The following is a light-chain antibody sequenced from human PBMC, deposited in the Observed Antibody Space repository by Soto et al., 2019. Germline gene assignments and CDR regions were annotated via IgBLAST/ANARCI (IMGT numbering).Light chain of an antibody. J-gene: IGKJ4*01. Sequence: EIVLTQSPATLSLSPGERGTLSCRASQSVGTYLAWYQQKPGQAPRLLIYDASNRATGIPARFSGSGSGTDFTLTISYIEPEDFAFYYCQQHSDWVTFGGGTKVEI. CDR1: QSVGTY. CDR2: DAS. CDR3: QQHSDWVT. V-gene: IGKV3-11*01.